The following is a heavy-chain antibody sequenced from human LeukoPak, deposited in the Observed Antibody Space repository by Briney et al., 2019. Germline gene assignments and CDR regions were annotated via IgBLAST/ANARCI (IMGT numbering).Heavy chain of an antibody. CDR2: IYYSGST. CDR3: ARDLVDTARGMDV. CDR1: GGSLSSSSYY. V-gene: IGHV4-39*02. D-gene: IGHD5-18*01. J-gene: IGHJ6*02. Sequence: SEILSLTCTVSGGSLSSSSYYWGWIRQPPGTGLEWIGSIYYSGSTYYNPSLKSRVTISVDTSKNQFSLKLSSVTAADTAVYYCARDLVDTARGMDVWGQGTTVTVSS.